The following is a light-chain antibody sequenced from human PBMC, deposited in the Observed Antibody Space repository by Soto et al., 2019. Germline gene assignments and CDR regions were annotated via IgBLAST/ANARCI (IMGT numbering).Light chain of an antibody. V-gene: IGKV3-15*01. CDR2: GAS. CDR1: QSVSSN. Sequence: LTQSPRTLSLSPGERATLPCRASQSVSSNLAWYQQKPGQAPRLLIYGASTRATGIPARFSGSGSETEFTLTISSLQAEDSAVYFCQQYNNWPTWTFGQGTKVDI. CDR3: QQYNNWPTWT. J-gene: IGKJ1*01.